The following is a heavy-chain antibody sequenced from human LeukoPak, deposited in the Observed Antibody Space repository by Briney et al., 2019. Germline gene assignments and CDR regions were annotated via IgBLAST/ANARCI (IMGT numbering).Heavy chain of an antibody. D-gene: IGHD3-10*01. CDR3: AKDSNYYGSGSYFDY. CDR2: ISWDGGST. CDR1: GFTFENHA. J-gene: IGHJ4*02. V-gene: IGHV3-43D*03. Sequence: QPGGSLRLSCAASGFTFENHAMHWVRQVPGKGLEWVSPISWDGGSTYYADSVKGRFTISRDNSKNSLYLQMNSLRAEDTALYYCAKDSNYYGSGSYFDYWGQGTLVTVSS.